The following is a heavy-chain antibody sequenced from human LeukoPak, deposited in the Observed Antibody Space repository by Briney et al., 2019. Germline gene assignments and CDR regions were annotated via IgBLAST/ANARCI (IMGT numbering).Heavy chain of an antibody. V-gene: IGHV4-39*01. CDR2: IYYSGST. J-gene: IGHJ4*02. Sequence: SETLSLTCTVSGGSISSSSYYWGWIRQPPGKGLEWIGSIYYSGSTYYNPSLKSRVTISVDTSKNQFSLKLSSVTAADTAVYYCARWGELHPGCFDYWGQGTLVTVSS. D-gene: IGHD1-26*01. CDR3: ARWGELHPGCFDY. CDR1: GGSISSSSYY.